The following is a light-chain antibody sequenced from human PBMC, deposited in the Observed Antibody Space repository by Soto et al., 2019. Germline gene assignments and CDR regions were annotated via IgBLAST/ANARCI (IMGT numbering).Light chain of an antibody. J-gene: IGLJ2*01. CDR3: SSYTSSSTLVV. CDR1: SSDVGGYNF. Sequence: QSALTQPASVSGSPGQSITISCTGTSSDVGGYNFVSWYQQHPGKAPKLMIYEVSYRPSGVSNRFSGSKPGNTASLTISGLQAEDETDYYCSSYTSSSTLVVFGGGTKLTVL. CDR2: EVS. V-gene: IGLV2-14*01.